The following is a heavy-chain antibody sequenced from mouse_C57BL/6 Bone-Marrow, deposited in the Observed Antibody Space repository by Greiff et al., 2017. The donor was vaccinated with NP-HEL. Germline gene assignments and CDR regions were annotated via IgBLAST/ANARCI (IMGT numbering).Heavy chain of an antibody. V-gene: IGHV1-15*01. D-gene: IGHD1-1*01. CDR1: GYTFTDYE. CDR2: LDPETGGT. CDR3: TRRTITTVVAKGYFDV. Sequence: QVQLQQSGAELVRPGASVTLSCKASGYTFTDYEMHWVKQTPVHGLEWIGALDPETGGTAYNQKFKGKAILTADKSSSTAYMKLRSLTSEDSAVYYCTRRTITTVVAKGYFDVWGTGTTVTVSS. J-gene: IGHJ1*03.